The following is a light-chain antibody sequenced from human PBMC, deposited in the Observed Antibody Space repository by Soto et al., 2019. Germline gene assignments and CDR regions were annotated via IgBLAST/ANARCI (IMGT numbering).Light chain of an antibody. CDR3: QQYDTIAQT. Sequence: EIVLTQSPGTLSLSPGERATLSCRASQSVSSSFLAWYQQKPGQPPRLLIYGASNRATATPERFSGSGSGTDFTLTISRLEPEDFAVYYCQQYDTIAQTFGQGTKVDIK. CDR1: QSVSSSF. J-gene: IGKJ1*01. CDR2: GAS. V-gene: IGKV3-20*01.